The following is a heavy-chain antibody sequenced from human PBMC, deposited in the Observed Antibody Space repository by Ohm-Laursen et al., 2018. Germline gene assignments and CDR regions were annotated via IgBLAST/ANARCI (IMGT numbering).Heavy chain of an antibody. CDR2: ISFDGSNK. CDR3: AKDRDIVVVPAAPGDY. Sequence: SLRLSCTASGFTFSNYAMHWVRQAPGKGLEWVAVISFDGSNKYYADSVKGRFTISRDNSKNTLYLQMNSLRAEDTAVYYCAKDRDIVVVPAAPGDYWGQGTLVTVSS. V-gene: IGHV3-30*18. D-gene: IGHD2-2*01. CDR1: GFTFSNYA. J-gene: IGHJ4*02.